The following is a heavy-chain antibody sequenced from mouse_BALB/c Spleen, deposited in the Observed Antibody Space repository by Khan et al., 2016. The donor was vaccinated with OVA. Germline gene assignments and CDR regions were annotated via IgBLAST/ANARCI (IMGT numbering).Heavy chain of an antibody. V-gene: IGHV5-6*01. CDR2: VSTGGHYT. CDR1: GFTFSTYG. Sequence: EVQLVESGGDVVKPGGSLKLSCAASGFTFSTYGMSWVRQTPDKRLEWVATVSTGGHYTYYPDTVKGRFTISRDNAKDTLYLQMSSLKSEDTDMFYCARLAWFYDSEGFAYWGQGTLVTVSA. J-gene: IGHJ3*01. D-gene: IGHD2-13*01. CDR3: ARLAWFYDSEGFAY.